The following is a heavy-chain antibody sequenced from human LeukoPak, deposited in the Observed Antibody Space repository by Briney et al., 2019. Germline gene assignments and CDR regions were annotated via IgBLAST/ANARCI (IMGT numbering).Heavy chain of an antibody. CDR3: AKGGVRDGYNDYYYYYGMDV. Sequence: PGGSLRLSCAASGFTFNNYAMSWVRQAPGKGLEWVSGISGSGGNTYYADSVKGRFTISRDNSKNTLYLQMNSLRAEDTAVYYCAKGGVRDGYNDYYYYYGMDVWGQGTTVTVSS. D-gene: IGHD5-24*01. CDR2: ISGSGGNT. J-gene: IGHJ6*02. CDR1: GFTFNNYA. V-gene: IGHV3-23*01.